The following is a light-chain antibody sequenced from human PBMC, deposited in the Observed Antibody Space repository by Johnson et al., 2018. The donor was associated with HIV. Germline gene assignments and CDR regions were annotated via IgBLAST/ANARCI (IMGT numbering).Light chain of an antibody. Sequence: QSVLTQPPSVSAAPGQKVTISCSGSSSNIGNNYVSWYQQIPGTAPKLLIYDNNKRPSGSPDRFSGSKSGTSATLAIPGLQTGDEVDYYGGTGDRSLSVSDVFGTGTKVTVL. CDR1: SSNIGNNY. CDR2: DNN. V-gene: IGLV1-51*01. CDR3: GTGDRSLSVSDV. J-gene: IGLJ1*01.